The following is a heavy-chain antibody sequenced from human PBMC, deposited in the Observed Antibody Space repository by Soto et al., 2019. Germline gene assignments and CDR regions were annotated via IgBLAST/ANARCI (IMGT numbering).Heavy chain of an antibody. Sequence: QVQLQESGPGLVKPSQTLSLTCTVSGGSISSGGYYWSWIRQHPGKGLEWIGYIYYSGSTYYNPSLNRRVNITVNTSKNLFPLKLRSGAAADAGVYYCARSADTAMASWGQGTLVTVSA. J-gene: IGHJ5*02. CDR1: GGSISSGGYY. CDR2: IYYSGST. CDR3: ARSADTAMAS. V-gene: IGHV4-31*03. D-gene: IGHD5-18*01.